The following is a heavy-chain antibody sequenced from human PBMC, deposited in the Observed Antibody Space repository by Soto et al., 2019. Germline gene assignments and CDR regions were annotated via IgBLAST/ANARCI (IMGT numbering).Heavy chain of an antibody. CDR2: IYYSGST. D-gene: IGHD4-17*01. CDR3: ARASTVTTGYDY. J-gene: IGHJ4*02. Sequence: WETLSLTCTVSGGSVSSGSYYWSWIRQPPGKGLEWIGYIYYSGSTNYNPSLKSRVTISVDTSKNQFSLKLSSVTAADTAVYYCARASTVTTGYDYWGQGTLVTVSS. V-gene: IGHV4-61*01. CDR1: GGSVSSGSYY.